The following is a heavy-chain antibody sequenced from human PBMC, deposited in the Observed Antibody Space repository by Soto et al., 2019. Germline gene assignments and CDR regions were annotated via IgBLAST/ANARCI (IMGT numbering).Heavy chain of an antibody. CDR1: GFTFSSYS. CDR3: ARDSPYSSSFDAFDI. D-gene: IGHD6-13*01. V-gene: IGHV3-21*01. Sequence: GGSLRLSCAASGFTFSSYSMNWVRQAPGKGLEWVSSISSSSSYIYYADSVKGRFTISRDNAKNSLYLQMNSLRAEDTAVYYCARDSPYSSSFDAFDIWGQGTMVTVSS. J-gene: IGHJ3*02. CDR2: ISSSSSYI.